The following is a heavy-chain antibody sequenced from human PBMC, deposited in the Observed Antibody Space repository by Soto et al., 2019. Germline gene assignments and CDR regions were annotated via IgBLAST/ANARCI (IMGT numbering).Heavy chain of an antibody. CDR1: GDSFSSNGVA. V-gene: IGHV6-1*01. J-gene: IGHJ6*02. CDR3: AKDKTGVRGGYYYYGVDV. CDR2: TYYRSKWYN. D-gene: IGHD1-1*01. Sequence: PSQTLSLTCAISGDSFSSNGVAWNWIRQSPSRGLEWLGRTYYRSKWYNDYAVSVKSRITVNPDTSKNQFSLQLSSVTPEDTAVYFCAKDKTGVRGGYYYYGVDVWGQGTTVTVSS.